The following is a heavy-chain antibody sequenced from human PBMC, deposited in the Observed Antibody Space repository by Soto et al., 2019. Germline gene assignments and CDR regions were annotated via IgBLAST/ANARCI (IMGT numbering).Heavy chain of an antibody. D-gene: IGHD6-19*01. CDR3: ERDGIPGRAVAIYGMDV. Sequence: QVQLVESGGGVVQPGRSLRLSCAASGFIFSNYGMHWVRQAPGKGLEWVAVIWYDGSNKYYADSVKGRFTISRDNSKNTMFLQMDSLRAEDTAVYYSERDGIPGRAVAIYGMDVWGQGTTVTVSS. V-gene: IGHV3-33*01. CDR2: IWYDGSNK. CDR1: GFIFSNYG. J-gene: IGHJ6*02.